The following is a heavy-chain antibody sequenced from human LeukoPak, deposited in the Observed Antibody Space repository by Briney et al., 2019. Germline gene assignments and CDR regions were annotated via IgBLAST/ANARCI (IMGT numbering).Heavy chain of an antibody. CDR1: GGSISSSSFF. CDR2: IYNTGTT. CDR3: ARSRIAAPGTEYFQH. D-gene: IGHD6-13*01. J-gene: IGHJ1*01. Sequence: SETLSLTCTVSGGSISSSSFFWGWIRPIPGKRLEWIGNIYNTGTTLYNPSLKTRVTISVDTSKIHFSLSLRSVTAADTAVYFCARSRIAAPGTEYFQHWGRGTLVSVSS. V-gene: IGHV4-39*02.